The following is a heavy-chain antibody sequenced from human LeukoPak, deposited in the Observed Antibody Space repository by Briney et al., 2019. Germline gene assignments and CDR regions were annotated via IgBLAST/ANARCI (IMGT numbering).Heavy chain of an antibody. D-gene: IGHD3-10*01. J-gene: IGHJ3*02. CDR1: GGSFSGYY. V-gene: IGHV4-34*01. CDR3: ARQFYYNDAFDI. Sequence: PSETLSLTCAVYGGSFSGYYWSWIRQPPGKGLEWIGEINHSGSTNYNPSLKSRVTISVDTSKNQFSLKLSSVTAADTAVYYCARQFYYNDAFDIWGQGTMVTVSS. CDR2: INHSGST.